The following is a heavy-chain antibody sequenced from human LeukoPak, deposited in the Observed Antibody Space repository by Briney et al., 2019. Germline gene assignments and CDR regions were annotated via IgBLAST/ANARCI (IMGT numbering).Heavy chain of an antibody. CDR1: GGSISSSSYY. CDR3: AREGGYGGNSDWFDP. J-gene: IGHJ5*02. Sequence: PSETLSLTCTVSGGSISSSSYYWGWIRQPPGKGLEWIGSIYYSGSTYYNPSLKSRVTISVDTSKNQFSLKLSSVTAADTAVYYCAREGGYGGNSDWFDPWGQGTLVTVSS. V-gene: IGHV4-39*07. CDR2: IYYSGST. D-gene: IGHD4-23*01.